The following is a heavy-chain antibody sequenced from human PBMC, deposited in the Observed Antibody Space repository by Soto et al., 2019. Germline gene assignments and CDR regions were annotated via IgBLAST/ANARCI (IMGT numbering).Heavy chain of an antibody. V-gene: IGHV2-5*02. Sequence: QITLKESGPTLVKPTQTLTLTCTFSGFSLSTIGVGVGWIRQPPGKALEWLALIYWDDDKRYSSSLKSRLTVTKDTYKNQVVLTMTNMAPVDTATYYCVQSRCGGDCLQSYSSHSYYGLDVWGQGTTVTVYS. J-gene: IGHJ6*02. CDR1: GFSLSTIGVG. D-gene: IGHD2-21*02. CDR2: IYWDDDK. CDR3: VQSRCGGDCLQSYSSHSYYGLDV.